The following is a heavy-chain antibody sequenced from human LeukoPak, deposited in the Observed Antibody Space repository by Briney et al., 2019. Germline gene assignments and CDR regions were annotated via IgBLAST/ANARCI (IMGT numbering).Heavy chain of an antibody. CDR3: ARGSLYCSGGSCYSESYYYYGMDV. V-gene: IGHV1-2*02. CDR1: GYTFTGYY. D-gene: IGHD2-15*01. CDR2: INPNSGGT. Sequence: GASVKVSCKASGYTFTGYYMHWVRQAPGQGLEWMGWINPNSGGTNYAQKFQGRVTMTRDTSISTAYMELSRLRSDDTAVYYCARGSLYCSGGSCYSESYYYYGMDVWGQGTTVTVSS. J-gene: IGHJ6*02.